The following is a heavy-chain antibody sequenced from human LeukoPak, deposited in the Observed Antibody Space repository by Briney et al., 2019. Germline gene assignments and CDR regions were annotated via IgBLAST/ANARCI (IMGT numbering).Heavy chain of an antibody. CDR2: IRYDGSNK. D-gene: IGHD3/OR15-3a*01. Sequence: GGSLRLSCAASGFTFSSYGMHWVRQAPGKGLEWVAFIRYDGSNKYYADSVKGRFTISGDNSKNTLYLQMNSLRAEDTAVYYCAKVTQSWGTGYYTLGYWGQGTLVTVSS. CDR3: AKVTQSWGTGYYTLGY. V-gene: IGHV3-30*02. CDR1: GFTFSSYG. J-gene: IGHJ4*02.